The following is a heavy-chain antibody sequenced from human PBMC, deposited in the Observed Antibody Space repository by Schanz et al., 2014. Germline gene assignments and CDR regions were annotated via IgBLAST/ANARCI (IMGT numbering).Heavy chain of an antibody. CDR2: ISYHGSEK. Sequence: QVQLVESGGSVVQPGRSLRLSCAGSGFSFSDYGMHWVRQAPGRGLEWVAVISYHGSEKYYADSVKGRFTISRDDAKNSHYLQMNSLRVEDTAVFYCVKIGYTHWSLDDWGQGILVTVSS. V-gene: IGHV3-30*18. CDR1: GFSFSDYG. CDR3: VKIGYTHWSLDD. J-gene: IGHJ4*02. D-gene: IGHD6-13*01.